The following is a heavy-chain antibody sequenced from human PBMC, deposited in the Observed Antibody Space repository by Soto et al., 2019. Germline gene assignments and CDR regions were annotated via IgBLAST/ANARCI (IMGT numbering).Heavy chain of an antibody. D-gene: IGHD3-16*01. CDR2: ISGSGDKT. Sequence: EVQLLQSGGGLAQPGTSLRLSCAASGFTFKYYAMTWVRQAPGKGLEWVSTISGSGDKTDYADSVKGRFRVSRDNSKDTLYLQMDSLRADDPALYYCAREPHWYGGQYFQDWGEGTLVTVSS. J-gene: IGHJ1*01. CDR1: GFTFKYYA. CDR3: AREPHWYGGQYFQD. V-gene: IGHV3-23*01.